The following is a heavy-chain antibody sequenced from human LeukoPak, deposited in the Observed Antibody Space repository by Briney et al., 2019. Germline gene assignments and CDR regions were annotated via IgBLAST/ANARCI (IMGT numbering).Heavy chain of an antibody. V-gene: IGHV3-7*01. Sequence: GGSLRLSCAASGFTFSTYWMSWVRQAPGKGLEWVANIRQDGSDKFYVDSVKGRFTISRDNAKNSMYLQMNSLRAEDTAVYYCAKVLPVASRDYWGQGTLVTVSS. CDR3: AKVLPVASRDY. J-gene: IGHJ4*02. D-gene: IGHD2-2*01. CDR1: GFTFSTYW. CDR2: IRQDGSDK.